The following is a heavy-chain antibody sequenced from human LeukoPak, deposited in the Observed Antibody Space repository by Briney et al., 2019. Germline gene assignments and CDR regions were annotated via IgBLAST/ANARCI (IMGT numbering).Heavy chain of an antibody. CDR2: ISYDGSNK. CDR1: GFTFSSYG. Sequence: GGSLRLSCAASGFTFSSYGMHWVRQAPGKGLEWVAVISYDGSNKYYADSVKGRFTISRDNSKNTLYLQMNSLRAEDTAVYYCAKVGNYNFGGVIVNPLDYWGQGTLVAVSS. CDR3: AKVGNYNFGGVIVNPLDY. J-gene: IGHJ4*02. D-gene: IGHD3-16*02. V-gene: IGHV3-30*18.